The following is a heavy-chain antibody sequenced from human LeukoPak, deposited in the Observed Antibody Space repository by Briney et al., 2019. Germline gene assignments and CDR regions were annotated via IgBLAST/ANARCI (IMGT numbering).Heavy chain of an antibody. V-gene: IGHV3-74*03. D-gene: IGHD3-3*01. CDR3: AASKWSGSVDY. CDR2: IDRDGLTR. CDR1: GLMFHGHW. J-gene: IGHJ4*02. Sequence: GGSLRLSCVASGLMFHGHWMLWVRQVPGKGLAWVSRIDRDGLTREYADSVKGRFTITRDNARKMVHLEMYSLRGEDTAVYYCAASKWSGSVDYWGQGALVTVSS.